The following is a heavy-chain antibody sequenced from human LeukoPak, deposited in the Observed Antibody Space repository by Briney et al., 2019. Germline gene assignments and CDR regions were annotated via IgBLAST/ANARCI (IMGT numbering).Heavy chain of an antibody. D-gene: IGHD5-18*01. V-gene: IGHV3-23*01. CDR2: ISSSGGST. CDR3: AKGEWIQFQLYYFDY. Sequence: GGSLRLSCAASGFTFSSYAMSWVRQAPGKGQEWVSAISSSGGSTYYADSVKGRFTTSRDNSKNTLYLQMNSLRAEDTAVYYCAKGEWIQFQLYYFDYWGQGTLVTVSS. J-gene: IGHJ4*02. CDR1: GFTFSSYA.